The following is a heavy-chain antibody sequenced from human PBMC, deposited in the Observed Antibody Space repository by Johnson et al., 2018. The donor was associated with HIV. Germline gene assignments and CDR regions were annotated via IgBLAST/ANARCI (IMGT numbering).Heavy chain of an antibody. D-gene: IGHD2-15*01. CDR2: IYSGGST. J-gene: IGHJ3*02. CDR1: GFTVSSNY. V-gene: IGHV3-53*01. CDR3: ATGYCSGGSCPRDAFDI. Sequence: MLLVESGGDLIQPGGSLRLSCAASGFTVSSNYMSWVRQAPGKGLEWVSTIYSGGSTYYADSVKGRFTISRDNSKNTLYLQMNSLRAEDTAVYYCATGYCSGGSCPRDAFDIWGQGTMVTVSS.